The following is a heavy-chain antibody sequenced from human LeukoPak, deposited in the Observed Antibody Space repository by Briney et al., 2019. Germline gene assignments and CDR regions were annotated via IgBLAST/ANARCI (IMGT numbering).Heavy chain of an antibody. CDR3: ARGKGRGYYCYYMDV. Sequence: SETLSLTCAVYGGSFSGYYWSWIRQPPGKGLEWIGEINHSGSTNYNPSLKSRVTISVDTSKNQFSLKLSSVTAADTAVYYCARGKGRGYYCYYMDVWGKGTTVTVSS. CDR2: INHSGST. J-gene: IGHJ6*03. CDR1: GGSFSGYY. D-gene: IGHD1-26*01. V-gene: IGHV4-34*01.